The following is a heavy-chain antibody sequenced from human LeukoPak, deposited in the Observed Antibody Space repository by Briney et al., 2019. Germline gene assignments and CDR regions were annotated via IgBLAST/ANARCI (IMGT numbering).Heavy chain of an antibody. J-gene: IGHJ4*02. D-gene: IGHD5-12*01. CDR1: GGSISSYY. CDR2: IYYSGST. V-gene: IGHV4-59*08. CDR3: ARHATIVAFDY. Sequence: PSETLSLTCTVSGGSISSYYWSWIRQPPGKGLEWIGYIYYSGSTNYSPSLKSRVTISVDTSKNQFSLKLSSVTAADTAVYYCARHATIVAFDYWGQGTLVTVSS.